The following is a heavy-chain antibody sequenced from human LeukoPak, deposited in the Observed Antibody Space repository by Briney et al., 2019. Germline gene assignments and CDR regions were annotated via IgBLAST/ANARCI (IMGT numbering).Heavy chain of an antibody. CDR1: GFTFSSYW. Sequence: GGSLRLSCAASGFTFSSYWMSWVRQAPGKGLEWVANIKQDGSEKYYVDSVKGRFTISRDNAKNSLYLQMNSLRAEDTAVYYCARQNKFTMVRGVDWYFDLWGRGTLVTVSS. J-gene: IGHJ2*01. CDR3: ARQNKFTMVRGVDWYFDL. V-gene: IGHV3-7*01. CDR2: IKQDGSEK. D-gene: IGHD3-10*01.